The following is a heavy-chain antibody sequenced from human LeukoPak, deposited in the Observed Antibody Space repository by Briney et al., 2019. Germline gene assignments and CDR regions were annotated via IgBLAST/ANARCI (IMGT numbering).Heavy chain of an antibody. V-gene: IGHV1-18*01. CDR3: ARGDVYFDY. Sequence: VASVTVSCKASGYTFTNYYITWVRQAPEQGLEWMGWISSYHANTNYAQKLQGRVTMTTDTSTSTVYMELRSLRSDDTAIYYCARGDVYFDYWGQGTLVTVSS. D-gene: IGHD3-16*01. CDR1: GYTFTNYY. CDR2: ISSYHANT. J-gene: IGHJ4*02.